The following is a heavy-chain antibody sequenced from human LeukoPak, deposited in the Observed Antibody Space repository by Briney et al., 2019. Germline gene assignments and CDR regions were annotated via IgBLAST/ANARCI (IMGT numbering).Heavy chain of an antibody. CDR3: ARVPPQRWLQFVENNWFDP. V-gene: IGHV4-59*08. D-gene: IGHD5-24*01. J-gene: IGHJ5*02. Sequence: SETLSLTCTVSGGSISSYYWSWIRQPAGKGLEWVGYIYYSGSTNYSPSLKSRVTISLDTSKNQFSLKLSSVTAADTAVYYCARVPPQRWLQFVENNWFDPWGQGTPVTVSS. CDR1: GGSISSYY. CDR2: IYYSGST.